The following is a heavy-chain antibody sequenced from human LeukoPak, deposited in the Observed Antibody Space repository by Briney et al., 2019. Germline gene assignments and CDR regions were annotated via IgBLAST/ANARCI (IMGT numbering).Heavy chain of an antibody. Sequence: GGSLRLSCAASGFTFSSYAMSWVRQAPGKGLEWVSAISGSGGSTYYADSVKGRFTISRDNSKNTLYLQMNSLKAEDTAVYYCAKSGYCSGGSCHSWFDPWGQGTLVTVSS. V-gene: IGHV3-23*01. D-gene: IGHD2-15*01. J-gene: IGHJ5*02. CDR1: GFTFSSYA. CDR3: AKSGYCSGGSCHSWFDP. CDR2: ISGSGGST.